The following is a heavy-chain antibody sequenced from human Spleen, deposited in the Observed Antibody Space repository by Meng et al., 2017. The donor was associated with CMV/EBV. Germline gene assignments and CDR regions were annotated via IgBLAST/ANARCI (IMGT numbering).Heavy chain of an antibody. V-gene: IGHV3-7*03. CDR2: IKRDGSEK. CDR3: AKQGQWPPDY. D-gene: IGHD6-19*01. Sequence: GGSLRLSCAASGFSFSDYWMSWVRQSPGKGLEWVANIKRDGSEKYYVDSVKGRFTISRDNSKNTLYLQMNSLRAEDTAVYYCAKQGQWPPDYWGQGTLVTVSS. CDR1: GFSFSDYW. J-gene: IGHJ4*02.